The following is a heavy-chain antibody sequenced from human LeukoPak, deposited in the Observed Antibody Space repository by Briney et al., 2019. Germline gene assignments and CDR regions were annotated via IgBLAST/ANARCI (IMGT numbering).Heavy chain of an antibody. CDR3: ARGFGAKDDFDY. CDR2: MSPNSGNT. J-gene: IGHJ4*02. CDR1: GYTFTSYD. V-gene: IGHV1-8*01. D-gene: IGHD3-3*01. Sequence: VASVNVSCKASGYTFTSYDINWVRQATGQGLEWMGWMSPNSGNTGYAQKFQGRVTMTRNTSISTAYMELSSLRSEDTAVYYCARGFGAKDDFDYWGQGTLVTVSS.